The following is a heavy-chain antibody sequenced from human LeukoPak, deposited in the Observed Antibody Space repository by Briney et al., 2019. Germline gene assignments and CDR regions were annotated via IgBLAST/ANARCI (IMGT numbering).Heavy chain of an antibody. CDR3: AGPSGSYDY. V-gene: IGHV4-59*01. CDR1: GCSISSYY. J-gene: IGHJ4*02. Sequence: PSETLSLTCTVSGCSISSYYWSWIRQPPGKGLEWIGYIYYSGSTNYNPSLKSRVTISVDTSKNQFSLKLSSVTAADTAVYYCAGPSGSYDYWGQGTLVTVSS. CDR2: IYYSGST. D-gene: IGHD1-26*01.